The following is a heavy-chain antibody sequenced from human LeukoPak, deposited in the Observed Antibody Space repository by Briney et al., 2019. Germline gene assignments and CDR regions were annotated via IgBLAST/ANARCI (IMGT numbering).Heavy chain of an antibody. CDR3: ARDLTGTTNY. J-gene: IGHJ4*02. V-gene: IGHV3-30-3*01. Sequence: PGWSLRLSCAASGFTFSSYAMHWVRQAPGKGLEWVAVISYDGSNKYYADSVKGRFTISRDNSKNTLYLQMNSLRAEDTAVYYCARDLTGTTNYWGQGTLVTVSS. CDR1: GFTFSSYA. D-gene: IGHD1-7*01. CDR2: ISYDGSNK.